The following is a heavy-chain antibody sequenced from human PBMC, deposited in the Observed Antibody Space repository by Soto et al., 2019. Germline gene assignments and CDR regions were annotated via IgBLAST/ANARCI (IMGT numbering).Heavy chain of an antibody. V-gene: IGHV5-51*01. D-gene: IGHD2-15*01. J-gene: IGHJ3*02. CDR3: VRDNSAYSSAASCGRTIDGFYI. Sequence: IGWVRQMPGKGLEWMGIIYPGDSDTRYSPSFQGQVTISVDKSISTAFLQWSRLKASDTAMYYCVRDNSAYSSAASCGRTIDGFYIWSLRTMVTVSS. CDR2: IYPGDSDT.